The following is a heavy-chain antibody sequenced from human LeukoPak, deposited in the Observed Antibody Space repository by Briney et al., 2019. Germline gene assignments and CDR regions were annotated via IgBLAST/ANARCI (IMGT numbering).Heavy chain of an antibody. CDR2: IIPIFGTA. J-gene: IGHJ4*02. V-gene: IGHV1-69*13. Sequence: SVKVSFKASGGTFSIYAISWVRQAPGQGLEWMGGIIPIFGTANYAQKFQGRVTITADESTSTAYMELSSLRSEDTAVYYCASYDSSGYYSDYWGQGTLVTVSS. CDR3: ASYDSSGYYSDY. D-gene: IGHD3-22*01. CDR1: GGTFSIYA.